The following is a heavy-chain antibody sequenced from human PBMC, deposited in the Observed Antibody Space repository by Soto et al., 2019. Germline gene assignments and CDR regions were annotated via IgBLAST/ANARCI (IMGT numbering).Heavy chain of an antibody. CDR2: ISAYNGNT. CDR1: GYTFTSYG. V-gene: IGHV1-18*01. J-gene: IGHJ3*02. Sequence: QVQLVQSGAEVKKPGASVKVSCKASGYTFTSYGISWVRQAPGQGLEWMGWISAYNGNTNYAQKLQGRVTMTTDTPTSTRYMELRSLRSDDRAVYYCARERIVVVTAIPGASDAFDIWGQGTMVTVSS. D-gene: IGHD2-21*02. CDR3: ARERIVVVTAIPGASDAFDI.